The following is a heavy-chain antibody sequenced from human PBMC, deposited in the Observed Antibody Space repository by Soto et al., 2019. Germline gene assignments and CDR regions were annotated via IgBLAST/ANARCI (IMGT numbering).Heavy chain of an antibody. CDR2: ISAYKTNI. J-gene: IGHJ4*02. V-gene: IGHV1-18*01. D-gene: IGHD3-10*01. CDR3: VRDLDGAGAYYTDF. Sequence: QVQLVQSGAEVKKPGASVKVSCKASGYTFPNYGITWVRQAPGQGLEWMGWISAYKTNIKYAQKFQGRVTLTTDTSTSTAYMELRSLRSDDPAIYYCVRDLDGAGAYYTDFWGQGTLVTVSS. CDR1: GYTFPNYG.